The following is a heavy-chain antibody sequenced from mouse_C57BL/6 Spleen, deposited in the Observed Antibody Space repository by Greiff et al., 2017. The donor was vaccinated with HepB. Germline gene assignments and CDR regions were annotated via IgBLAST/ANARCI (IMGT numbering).Heavy chain of an antibody. V-gene: IGHV1-26*01. CDR3: ARELYYDYGYAMDY. Sequence: EVQLQQSGPELVKPGASVKISCKASGYTFTDYYMNWVKQSHGKSLEWIGDINPNNGGTSYNQKFKGKATLTVDKSSSTAYMELRSLTSEDSAVYYCARELYYDYGYAMDYWGQGTSVTVSS. D-gene: IGHD2-4*01. CDR1: GYTFTDYY. J-gene: IGHJ4*01. CDR2: INPNNGGT.